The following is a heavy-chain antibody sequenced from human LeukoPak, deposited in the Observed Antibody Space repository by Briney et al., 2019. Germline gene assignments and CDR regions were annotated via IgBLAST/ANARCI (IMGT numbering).Heavy chain of an antibody. CDR1: VYTFTIYY. D-gene: IGHD3-22*01. V-gene: IGHV1-46*01. J-gene: IGHJ4*02. CDR3: ARSNNYYASSGYYAKTRRDFDY. Sequence: ASVTVSCKTSVYTFTIYYMHWVRQAHGQGLEWMGIINTSGGSTSYAQKFQRRVTMTRATSTSTVYMELSSLRSEDTAVYYCARSNNYYASSGYYAKTRRDFDYWGQGTLVAVSS. CDR2: INTSGGST.